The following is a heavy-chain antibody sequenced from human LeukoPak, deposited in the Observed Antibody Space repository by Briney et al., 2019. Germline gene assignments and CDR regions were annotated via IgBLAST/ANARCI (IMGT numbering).Heavy chain of an antibody. D-gene: IGHD2-21*02. Sequence: PSETLSLTCTVSGGSISSSSYYWGWIRQPPGKGLEWIGSIYYSGSTYYNPSLKSRVTISVDTSKNQFSLKLSSVTAAGTAVYYCARIKLKYCGGDCLDAFDIWGQGTMVTVSS. J-gene: IGHJ3*02. V-gene: IGHV4-39*07. CDR3: ARIKLKYCGGDCLDAFDI. CDR2: IYYSGST. CDR1: GGSISSSSYY.